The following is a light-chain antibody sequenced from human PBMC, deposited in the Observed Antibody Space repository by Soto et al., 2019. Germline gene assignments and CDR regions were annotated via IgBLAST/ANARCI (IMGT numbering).Light chain of an antibody. Sequence: QSVLTQPASVSGAPGQPITISCTGTSSDVGGYNYVSWYQQHPGKAPKLMIYDVSDRPSGVSNCFSGSKSGNTASLTISGLQAEDEADYFCSSYTSSSTPFVFGTGTKVTVL. CDR3: SSYTSSSTPFV. CDR2: DVS. CDR1: SSDVGGYNY. J-gene: IGLJ1*01. V-gene: IGLV2-14*03.